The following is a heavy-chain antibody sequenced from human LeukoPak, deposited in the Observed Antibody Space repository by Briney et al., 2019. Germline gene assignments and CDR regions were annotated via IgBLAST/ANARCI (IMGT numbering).Heavy chain of an antibody. CDR2: ISWNSGSI. J-gene: IGHJ4*02. CDR1: GFTFDDYA. Sequence: GGSLRLSCAASGFTFDDYAMHWVRQAPGKGLEWGSGISWNSGSIGYADSVKGRFTISRDNAKNSLYLQMNSLRAEDTALYYCAKGLDSMVRGVIGYWGQGTLVTVSS. CDR3: AKGLDSMVRGVIGY. D-gene: IGHD3-10*01. V-gene: IGHV3-9*01.